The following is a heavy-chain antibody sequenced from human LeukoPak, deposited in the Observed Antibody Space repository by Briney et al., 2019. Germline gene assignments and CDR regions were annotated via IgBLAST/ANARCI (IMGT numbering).Heavy chain of an antibody. V-gene: IGHV4-4*07. Sequence: SETLSLTCTVSGGSISSYYWSWIRQPAGKGLEWIGCIYTSGSTNYNPSLKSRVTMSVDTSKNQFSLKLSSVTAADTAVYYCARESSSWMYNWFDPWGQGTLVTVSS. J-gene: IGHJ5*02. D-gene: IGHD6-13*01. CDR3: ARESSSWMYNWFDP. CDR1: GGSISSYY. CDR2: IYTSGST.